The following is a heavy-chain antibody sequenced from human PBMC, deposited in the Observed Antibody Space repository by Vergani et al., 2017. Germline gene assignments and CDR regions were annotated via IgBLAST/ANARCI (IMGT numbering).Heavy chain of an antibody. D-gene: IGHD2-2*02. CDR2: INPSGGST. CDR1: GYTFTSYY. V-gene: IGHV1-46*03. Sequence: VQLVQSGAEVKKPGASLKVSCKASGYTFTSYYMHWVRQAPGQGLEWMGIINPSGGSTSYAQKFQGRVTMTRDTSTSTVYMELSSLRSEDTAVYYCAXVDSIRTRDWAFDIWGQGTMVTVSS. J-gene: IGHJ3*02. CDR3: AXVDSIRTRDWAFDI.